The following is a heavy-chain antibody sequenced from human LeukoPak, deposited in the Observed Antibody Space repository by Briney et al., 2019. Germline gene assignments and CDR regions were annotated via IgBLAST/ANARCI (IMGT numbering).Heavy chain of an antibody. J-gene: IGHJ5*01. V-gene: IGHV4-4*02. CDR1: GGSISNTNW. CDR2: ISHSGST. CDR3: ARNFDS. Sequence: SETLSLTCAVSGGSISNTNWGSWVRQPPGKGLEWVGEISHSGSTNYNPSLKPRVTLSVDKSENQFSLKLNSVTAADTAVYYCARNFDSWGQGTLVTVSS.